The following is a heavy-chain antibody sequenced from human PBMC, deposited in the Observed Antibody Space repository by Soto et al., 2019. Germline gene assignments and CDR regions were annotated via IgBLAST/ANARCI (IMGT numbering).Heavy chain of an antibody. Sequence: GGSLRLSCAASGFPFRSYWMSWVRQAPGKGLEWVASIRKDGSGKYDVDSLKGRFTISRDNAMSLLYLQMNSLRAEDTAVYYCAREYGDYTQNYFDFWGQGTLVTVSS. V-gene: IGHV3-7*01. D-gene: IGHD4-17*01. J-gene: IGHJ4*02. CDR3: AREYGDYTQNYFDF. CDR2: IRKDGSGK. CDR1: GFPFRSYW.